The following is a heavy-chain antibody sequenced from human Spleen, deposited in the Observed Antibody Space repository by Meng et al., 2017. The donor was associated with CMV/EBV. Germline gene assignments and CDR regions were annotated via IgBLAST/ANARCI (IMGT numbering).Heavy chain of an antibody. D-gene: IGHD5-18*01. J-gene: IGHJ6*02. CDR1: GFNYDGYW. CDR2: INQDGSEK. Sequence: GESLKISCAASGFNYDGYWMTWVRQAPGKGLEWVANINQDGSEKYYVESVKARFTISRDNAQSSLYLQMNSLRVEDTAAYFCARELGGYSHGENSGYHYFGLDVWGQGTTVTVSS. V-gene: IGHV3-7*01. CDR3: ARELGGYSHGENSGYHYFGLDV.